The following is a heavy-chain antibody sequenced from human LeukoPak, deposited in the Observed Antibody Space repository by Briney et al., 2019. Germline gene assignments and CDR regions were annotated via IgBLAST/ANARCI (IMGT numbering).Heavy chain of an antibody. V-gene: IGHV4-39*02. CDR3: ARDSNWYDAFDI. Sequence: PSETLSLTCTVSGGSISSSSYYWGWIRQPPGEGLEWIGSIYYSGSTYYNPSLKSRVTISVDTSKNQFSLKLSSVTAADTAVYYCARDSNWYDAFDIWGQGTMVTVSS. CDR1: GGSISSSSYY. J-gene: IGHJ3*02. CDR2: IYYSGST. D-gene: IGHD6-13*01.